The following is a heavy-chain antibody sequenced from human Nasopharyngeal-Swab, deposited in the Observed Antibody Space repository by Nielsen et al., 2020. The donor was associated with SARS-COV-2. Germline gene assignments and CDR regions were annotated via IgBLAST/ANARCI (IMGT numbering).Heavy chain of an antibody. J-gene: IGHJ6*03. CDR1: GFTFSSYS. CDR2: ISSSSSTI. Sequence: GGSLRLSCAASGFTFSSYSMNWVRQAPGKGLEWVSYISSSSSTIYYADSVKGRFTISRDNARNSLYLQMNSLRAEDTAVYYCARENYYDSSGKAYYYYMDVWGKGTTVTVSS. D-gene: IGHD3-22*01. CDR3: ARENYYDSSGKAYYYYMDV. V-gene: IGHV3-48*04.